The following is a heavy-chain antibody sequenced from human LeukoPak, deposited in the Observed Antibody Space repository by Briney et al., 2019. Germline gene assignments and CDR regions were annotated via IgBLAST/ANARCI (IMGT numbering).Heavy chain of an antibody. V-gene: IGHV3-23*01. Sequence: PGGSLRLSCAASGFTFSSYAMSWVRQASGKGLEWVSAISGNGGSTYYTDSVKGRFTISRDNAKNSLYLQMNSLRAEDTAVYYCARENIVGSTWGDIDYWGQGTLVTVSS. J-gene: IGHJ4*02. CDR1: GFTFSSYA. CDR2: ISGNGGST. D-gene: IGHD1-26*01. CDR3: ARENIVGSTWGDIDY.